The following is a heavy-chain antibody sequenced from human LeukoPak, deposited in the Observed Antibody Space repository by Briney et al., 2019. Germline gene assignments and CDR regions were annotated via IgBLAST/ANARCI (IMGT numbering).Heavy chain of an antibody. CDR3: GKTTVGYSSGQKPAWPVDY. V-gene: IGHV3-23*01. CDR1: GFTFGSHA. CDR2: IFGSGGSL. D-gene: IGHD5-18*01. J-gene: IGHJ4*02. Sequence: TGGSLRLSCEASGFTFGSHAMYWVRQAPGKGLEWVAGIFGSGGSLHYADSVKGRFTISRDNSRNTVYLQINSLRAEDTAVYYCGKTTVGYSSGQKPAWPVDYWGQGTLVTVSS.